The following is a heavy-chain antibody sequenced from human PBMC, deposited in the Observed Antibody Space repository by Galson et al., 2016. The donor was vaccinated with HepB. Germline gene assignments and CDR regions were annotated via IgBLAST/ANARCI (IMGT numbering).Heavy chain of an antibody. CDR3: ASFDSSGYHLFDY. Sequence: SLRLSCAASGFTFSASVMHWVRQASGKGLEWVSVIYSGGSTYYADSVKGRFTISRDNSKNTLYLQMNSLRAEDTAVYYCASFDSSGYHLFDYWGQGTLVTVSS. CDR1: GFTFSASV. V-gene: IGHV3-53*01. D-gene: IGHD3-22*01. J-gene: IGHJ4*02. CDR2: IYSGGST.